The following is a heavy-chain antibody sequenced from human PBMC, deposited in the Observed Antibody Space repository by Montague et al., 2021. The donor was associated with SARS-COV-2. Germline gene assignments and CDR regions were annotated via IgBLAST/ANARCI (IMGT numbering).Heavy chain of an antibody. Sequence: SLSLSLSASGFPFSTHAMHWVRQAPGKGLEWVAAISTDGSNQDFADSVKGRFTISRDNSKNTLYIQMNSLRVDDTAIYYCATRPPYFARPLVPLLDFWGQGTLVIVSS. D-gene: IGHD2/OR15-2a*01. J-gene: IGHJ4*02. V-gene: IGHV3-30*04. CDR3: ATRPPYFARPLVPLLDF. CDR1: GFPFSTHA. CDR2: ISTDGSNQ.